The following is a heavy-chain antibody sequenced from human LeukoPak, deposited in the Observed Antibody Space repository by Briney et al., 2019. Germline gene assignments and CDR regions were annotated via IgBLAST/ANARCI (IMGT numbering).Heavy chain of an antibody. Sequence: KPSETLSLTCTGSGGSISSNKYYWGWIRQPPGKGLEWIGSIYYSGSTYYNPSLKTRATKSVDTPKNRFSLKLSSVPAADTAVFYCATPYSGGYHRLDIWGQGTMVTVSS. CDR1: GGSISSNKYY. CDR3: ATPYSGGYHRLDI. D-gene: IGHD2-21*01. CDR2: IYYSGST. V-gene: IGHV4-39*01. J-gene: IGHJ3*02.